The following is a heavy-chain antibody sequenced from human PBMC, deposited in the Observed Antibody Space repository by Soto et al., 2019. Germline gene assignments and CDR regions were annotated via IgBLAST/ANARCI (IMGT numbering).Heavy chain of an antibody. D-gene: IGHD3-9*01. CDR3: AKHELRYFDSAAPFDY. Sequence: GGSLRLSCAASGFTFDDYAMHWVRQAPGKGLEWVSGISWNSGSIGYADSVKGRFTISRDNAKNSLYLQMNSLRAEDTALYYCAKHELRYFDSAAPFDYWGQGTLVTVSS. CDR1: GFTFDDYA. CDR2: ISWNSGSI. V-gene: IGHV3-9*01. J-gene: IGHJ4*02.